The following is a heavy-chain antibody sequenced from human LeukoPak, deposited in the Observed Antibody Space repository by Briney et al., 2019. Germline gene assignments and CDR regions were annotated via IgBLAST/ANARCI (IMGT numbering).Heavy chain of an antibody. J-gene: IGHJ6*03. CDR3: ASNPWGGHYYYYMDV. D-gene: IGHD1-14*01. V-gene: IGHV1-18*01. Sequence: GASVKVSCKASGYTFTSYGISWVRQAPGQGLEWMGWISAYNGNTNYAQKLQGRVTMTTDTSTSTAYMELRSLRSDDTAVYYCASNPWGGHYYYYMDVWGKGTTVTISS. CDR2: ISAYNGNT. CDR1: GYTFTSYG.